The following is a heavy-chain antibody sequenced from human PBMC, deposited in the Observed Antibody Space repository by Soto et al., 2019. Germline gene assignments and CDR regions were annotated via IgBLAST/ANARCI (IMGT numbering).Heavy chain of an antibody. CDR2: ITGNAYNT. D-gene: IGHD3-3*01. Sequence: PGGSLRLPYGASGLNFSTYAMTWVRQAPGKGLEWVSSITGNAYNTYYADSLKGRFTISRDNSKNTVYLQMNSLRVDDTAIYFCAKEGDFWGGSPHVDYYMDVWCEGTSVTVSS. V-gene: IGHV3-23*01. J-gene: IGHJ6*03. CDR1: GLNFSTYA. CDR3: AKEGDFWGGSPHVDYYMDV.